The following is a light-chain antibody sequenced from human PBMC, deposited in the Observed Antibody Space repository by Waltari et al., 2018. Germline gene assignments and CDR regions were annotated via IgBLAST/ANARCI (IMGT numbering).Light chain of an antibody. J-gene: IGKJ1*01. V-gene: IGKV3-20*01. CDR1: QSVAGSY. Sequence: EVVLTQSTGTLSLSPGERATLSCRASQSVAGSYLAWYQQKPGQAPSLLIYGASSRATGIPDRFSGSVSWTDFTLTISRLEPEVFAVYYCQQYGKTFGQGTKVEIK. CDR2: GAS. CDR3: QQYGKT.